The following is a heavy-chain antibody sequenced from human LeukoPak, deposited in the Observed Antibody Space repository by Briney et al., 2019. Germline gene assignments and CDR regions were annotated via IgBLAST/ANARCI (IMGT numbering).Heavy chain of an antibody. CDR3: ASSPRGPISSIYYFNY. CDR2: HRCSGSYI. D-gene: IGHD6-6*01. J-gene: IGHJ4*02. Sequence: GGTLRLFRAASGFTFSRYSMNWVRHAPGKGPEWGSAHRCSGSYIYYADLVKGRFTISRDNAKNSLYLQMNSVGAEDTAVYYCASSPRGPISSIYYFNYWGQGALVTVSP. V-gene: IGHV3-21*01. CDR1: GFTFSRYS.